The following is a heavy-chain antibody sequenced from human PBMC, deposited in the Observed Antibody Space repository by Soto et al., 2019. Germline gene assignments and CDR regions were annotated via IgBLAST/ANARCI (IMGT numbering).Heavy chain of an antibody. D-gene: IGHD4-17*01. CDR2: IKSKTDGGTT. CDR3: TDHDDYGDYFDY. J-gene: IGHJ4*02. Sequence: PGGSLRLSCAASGFTFSNAWMSWVRQAPGKGLEWVGRIKSKTDGGTTDYAAPVKGRFTISRDDSKNTLYLQMNSLKTEDTAVYYCTDHDDYGDYFDYWGQGTLVTVS. CDR1: GFTFSNAW. V-gene: IGHV3-15*01.